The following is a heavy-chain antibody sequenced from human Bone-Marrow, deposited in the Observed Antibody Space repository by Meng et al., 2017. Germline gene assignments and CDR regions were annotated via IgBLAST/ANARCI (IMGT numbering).Heavy chain of an antibody. CDR2: IIPIFGTA. D-gene: IGHD1-1*01. V-gene: IGHV1-69*01. Sequence: VKVSCKASGGTFSSYAISWVRQAPGQGLEWMGGIIPIFGTANYAQKFQGRVTITADESTSTAYMELSSLRSEDTAVYYCARDLRGSKLDAFDIWGQGTMVTVSS. CDR1: GGTFSSYA. J-gene: IGHJ3*02. CDR3: ARDLRGSKLDAFDI.